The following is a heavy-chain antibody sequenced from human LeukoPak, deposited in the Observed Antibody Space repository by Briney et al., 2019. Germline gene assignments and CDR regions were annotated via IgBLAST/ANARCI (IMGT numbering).Heavy chain of an antibody. CDR3: ARGNSLLRPRGSGWGGAFDI. Sequence: SETLSLTCTVSSGSITSSSYYWVWIRQPPGMGLEWIVSKFYSGGTYYNPSLKSRVTLSVDAAKNQFSLKLSSVTAADTAVYYCARGNSLLRPRGSGWGGAFDIWGQGTMVTVSS. CDR2: KFYSGGT. V-gene: IGHV4-39*07. J-gene: IGHJ3*02. CDR1: SGSITSSSYY. D-gene: IGHD6-19*01.